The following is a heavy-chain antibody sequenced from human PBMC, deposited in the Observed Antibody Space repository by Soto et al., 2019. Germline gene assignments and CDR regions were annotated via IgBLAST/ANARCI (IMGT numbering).Heavy chain of an antibody. CDR1: GGSISSGGYS. J-gene: IGHJ4*02. CDR3: AGGIASRPLGY. D-gene: IGHD6-6*01. CDR2: IYHSGST. V-gene: IGHV4-30-2*01. Sequence: QLQLQESGSGLVKPSQTLSLTCAVSGGSISSGGYSWSWIRQPPGKGLEWIWYIYHSGSTYYNPSLKSRVTISVDRSTNQFSLKQNSVTAADKAVYYCAGGIASRPLGYWGQGTLVTVYS.